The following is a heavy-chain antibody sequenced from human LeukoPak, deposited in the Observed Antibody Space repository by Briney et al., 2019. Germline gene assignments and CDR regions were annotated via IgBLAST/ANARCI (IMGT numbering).Heavy chain of an antibody. D-gene: IGHD3-16*02. CDR1: GFTFRGSA. J-gene: IGHJ3*01. V-gene: IGHV3-23*01. CDR3: ARDIELST. Sequence: GGSLRLSCAASGFTFRGSAMSWVRQAPGQGLEWVSLISFSGDNTYYTDSVKGRFTISRDNSKDTLYLQMNSLRAEDTAIYYCARDIELSTWGLGTMVTVSS. CDR2: ISFSGDNT.